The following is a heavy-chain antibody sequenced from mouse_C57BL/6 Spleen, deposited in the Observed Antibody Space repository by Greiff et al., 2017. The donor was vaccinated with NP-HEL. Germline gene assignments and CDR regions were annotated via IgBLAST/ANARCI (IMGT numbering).Heavy chain of an antibody. CDR3: ARTITTGGEGFAY. Sequence: VQLQESGAELVKPGASVKISCKASGYTFSSYWMHWVKQRPGKGLEWIGQIYPGDGDTNYNGKFKGKATLTADKSSSTAYMQLSSLTSEDSAVYCCARTITTGGEGFAYWGQGTPVTVSA. D-gene: IGHD1-1*01. CDR2: IYPGDGDT. J-gene: IGHJ3*01. CDR1: GYTFSSYW. V-gene: IGHV1-80*01.